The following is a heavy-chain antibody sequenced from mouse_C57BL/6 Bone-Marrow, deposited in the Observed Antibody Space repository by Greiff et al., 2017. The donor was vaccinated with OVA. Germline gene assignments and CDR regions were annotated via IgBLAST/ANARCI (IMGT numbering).Heavy chain of an antibody. CDR2: INPNNGGT. Sequence: DVKLQESGPELVKPGASVKIPCKASGYTFTDYNMDWVKQSHGKSLEWIGDINPNNGGTIYNQKFKGKATLTVDKSSSTAYMERRSLTSEDTAVYYCARSGYDYSWFAYWGQGTLVTVSA. J-gene: IGHJ3*01. CDR3: ARSGYDYSWFAY. V-gene: IGHV1-18*01. CDR1: GYTFTDYN. D-gene: IGHD2-4*01.